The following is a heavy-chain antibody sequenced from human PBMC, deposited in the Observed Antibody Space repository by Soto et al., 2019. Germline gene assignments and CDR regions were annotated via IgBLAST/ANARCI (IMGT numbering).Heavy chain of an antibody. J-gene: IGHJ6*03. V-gene: IGHV4-34*01. CDR3: ARGGLYYYGSGSYYNWYYYYYMDV. Sequence: QVQLQQWGAGLLKPSETLSLTCAVYGGSFSGYYWSWIRQPPGKGLEWIGEINHSGSTNYNPSLKSRVTISVDTSKNQCSLKLSSVTAADTAVYYCARGGLYYYGSGSYYNWYYYYYMDVWGKGSTVTVSS. CDR1: GGSFSGYY. CDR2: INHSGST. D-gene: IGHD3-10*01.